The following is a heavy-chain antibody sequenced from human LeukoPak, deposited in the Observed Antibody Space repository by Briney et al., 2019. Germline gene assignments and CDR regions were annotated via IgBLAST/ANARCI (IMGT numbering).Heavy chain of an antibody. CDR2: IYYSGST. CDR1: GGSISSGGYY. Sequence: SQTLSLTCTVSGGSISSGGYYWSWIRQHPGKGLEWIGYIYYSGSTYYNPSLKSRVTISVDTSKNQFSLRLTSVTAADTAVYYCARTSKPAAIDYWGQGTLVTVSS. V-gene: IGHV4-31*03. J-gene: IGHJ4*02. CDR3: ARTSKPAAIDY. D-gene: IGHD2-2*01.